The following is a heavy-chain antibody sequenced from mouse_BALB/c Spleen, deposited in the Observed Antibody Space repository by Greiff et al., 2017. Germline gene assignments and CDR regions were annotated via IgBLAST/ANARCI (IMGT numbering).Heavy chain of an antibody. CDR1: GYTFTSYW. J-gene: IGHJ2*01. CDR2: INPSTGYT. D-gene: IGHD1-1*01. V-gene: IGHV1-7*01. Sequence: QVQLQQSGAELAKPGASVKMSCKASGYTFTSYWMHWVKQRPGQGLEWIGYINPSTGYTEYNQKFKDKATLTADKSSSTAYMQLSSLTSEDSAVYYCARGITTVVATYYFDYWGQGTTLTVSS. CDR3: ARGITTVVATYYFDY.